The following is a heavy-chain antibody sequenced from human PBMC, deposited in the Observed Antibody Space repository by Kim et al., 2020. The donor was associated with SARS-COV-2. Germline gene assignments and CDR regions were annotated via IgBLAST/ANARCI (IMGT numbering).Heavy chain of an antibody. CDR1: GGSISSSSYY. J-gene: IGHJ6*02. CDR2: IYYSGST. Sequence: SETLSLTCTVSGGSISSSSYYWGWIRQPPGKGLEWIGSIYYSGSTYYNPSLKSRVTISVDTSKNQFSLKLSSVTAADTAVYYCARLQVAGFGGYYYYYGMDVWGQGTTVTVSS. V-gene: IGHV4-39*01. D-gene: IGHD6-19*01. CDR3: ARLQVAGFGGYYYYYGMDV.